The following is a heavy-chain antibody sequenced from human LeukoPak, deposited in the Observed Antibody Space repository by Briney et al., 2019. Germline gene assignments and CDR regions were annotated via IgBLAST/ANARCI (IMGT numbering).Heavy chain of an antibody. Sequence: TGGSLRLSCAASGFTFSSYGMHWVRQAPGKGLEWVAVISYDGSNKYYADSVKGRFTISRDNSKNTLYLQMNSLRAEDTAVYYCTAATGYLDYWGQGTLVTVSS. V-gene: IGHV3-30*03. J-gene: IGHJ4*02. D-gene: IGHD2-2*01. CDR2: ISYDGSNK. CDR3: TAATGYLDY. CDR1: GFTFSSYG.